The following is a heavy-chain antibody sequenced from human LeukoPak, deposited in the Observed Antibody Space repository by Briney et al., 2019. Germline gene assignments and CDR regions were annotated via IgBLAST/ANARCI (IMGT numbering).Heavy chain of an antibody. CDR2: ISGSGGTT. D-gene: IGHD3-10*01. J-gene: IGHJ4*02. Sequence: GGSLRLSCAASGFTFSSYAMSWVRQAPGKGLEWVSTISGSGGTTYYADSVKGRFTISRDNSKNTLYLQMNSLRAEDTAVYYCAKPDYGFGNFDYWGQGPLVTVSS. CDR3: AKPDYGFGNFDY. V-gene: IGHV3-23*01. CDR1: GFTFSSYA.